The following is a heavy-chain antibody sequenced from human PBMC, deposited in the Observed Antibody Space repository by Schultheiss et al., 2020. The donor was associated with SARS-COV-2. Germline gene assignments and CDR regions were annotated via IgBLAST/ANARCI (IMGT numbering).Heavy chain of an antibody. V-gene: IGHV4-34*01. D-gene: IGHD6-13*01. J-gene: IGHJ4*02. Sequence: SETLSLTCAVYGGSFSGYYWSWIRQPPGKGLEWIGEINHSGTTNYNPSLESRVAMSVDTSKNQFSLKVTSVTAADTAVYFCARISDSWENIDSWGQGALVTVSS. CDR1: GGSFSGYY. CDR3: ARISDSWENIDS. CDR2: INHSGTT.